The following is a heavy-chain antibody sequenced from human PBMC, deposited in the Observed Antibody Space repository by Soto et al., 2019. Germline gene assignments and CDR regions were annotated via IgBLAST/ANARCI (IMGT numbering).Heavy chain of an antibody. CDR2: IYYSGST. CDR1: GGSISSSSYY. CDR3: ARQLEGRLYYFDY. J-gene: IGHJ4*02. Sequence: QLQLQESGPGLVKPSETLSLTCTVSGGSISSSSYYWGWIRQPPGKGLEWIGSIYYSGSTYYNPSLKSRVTISADTSKNQFSLKLSSVTAADTAVYYCARQLEGRLYYFDYWGQGTLVTVSS. V-gene: IGHV4-39*01.